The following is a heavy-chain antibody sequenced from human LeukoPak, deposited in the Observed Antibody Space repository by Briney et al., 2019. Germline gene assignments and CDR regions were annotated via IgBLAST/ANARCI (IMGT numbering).Heavy chain of an antibody. D-gene: IGHD3-3*01. CDR3: AIDLTHSDFWSGYYH. CDR2: ISSIRSYI. J-gene: IGHJ4*02. Sequence: GGSLRLSCAASGFTFSSYSRNWVRQAPGKGLEWVSSISSIRSYIYYADSVRGRFTISGENAKNSLLLQMNSLSAEDTAGYFCAIDLTHSDFWSGYYHWGQGTLVTVSS. V-gene: IGHV3-21*01. CDR1: GFTFSSYS.